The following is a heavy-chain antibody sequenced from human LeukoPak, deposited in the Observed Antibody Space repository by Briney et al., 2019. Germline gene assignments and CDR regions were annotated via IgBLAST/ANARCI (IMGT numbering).Heavy chain of an antibody. Sequence: GGSLRLSCAASGFTFSRHSMNWVRQAPGKGPEWVASINQDESRKYYVDSVEGRFTISRDNAKNSLYLQLNSLRAEDTALYYCARDKDWASDYWGQGTLVTVSS. J-gene: IGHJ4*02. CDR1: GFTFSRHS. CDR2: INQDESRK. V-gene: IGHV3-7*04. CDR3: ARDKDWASDY. D-gene: IGHD3/OR15-3a*01.